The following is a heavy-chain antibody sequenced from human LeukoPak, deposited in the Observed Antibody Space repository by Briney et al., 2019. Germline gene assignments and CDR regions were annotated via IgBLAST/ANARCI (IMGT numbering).Heavy chain of an antibody. CDR2: IIPIFGTA. Sequence: SVKVSCKASGGTFSSYAISWVRQAPGQGLEWMGGIIPIFGTANYAQKLQGRVTMTTDTSTSTAYMELRSLRSDDTAVYYCARDLLEMGFDYWGQGTLVTVSS. CDR3: ARDLLEMGFDY. V-gene: IGHV1-69*05. CDR1: GGTFSSYA. J-gene: IGHJ4*02. D-gene: IGHD3-3*02.